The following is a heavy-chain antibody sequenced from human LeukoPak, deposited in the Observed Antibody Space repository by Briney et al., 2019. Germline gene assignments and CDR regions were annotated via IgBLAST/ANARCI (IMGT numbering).Heavy chain of an antibody. CDR3: ARAMIVTGPHDY. CDR2: IIPIFGTA. V-gene: IGHV1-69*06. CDR1: GGTFSSYA. J-gene: IGHJ4*02. Sequence: GASVKVSCKASGGTFSSYAISWVRQAPGQGLEWMGGIIPIFGTANHAQKFQGRVTITADKSTSTAYMELSSLRSEDTAVYYCARAMIVTGPHDYWGQGTLVTVSS. D-gene: IGHD3-22*01.